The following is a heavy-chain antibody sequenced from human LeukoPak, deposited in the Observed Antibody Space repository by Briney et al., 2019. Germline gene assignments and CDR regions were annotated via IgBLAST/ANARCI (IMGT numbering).Heavy chain of an antibody. CDR1: GGTFSSYA. V-gene: IGHV1-69*13. Sequence: SVKVSCKASGGTFSSYAISWVRQAPGQGLEWMGGIIPIFGTANYAQKFQGRVTITADESTSTAYMELSSLRSEDTAVYYCARSGYYYYYMDVWGKGTTVTVSS. CDR3: ARSGYYYYYMDV. J-gene: IGHJ6*03. D-gene: IGHD3-10*01. CDR2: IIPIFGTA.